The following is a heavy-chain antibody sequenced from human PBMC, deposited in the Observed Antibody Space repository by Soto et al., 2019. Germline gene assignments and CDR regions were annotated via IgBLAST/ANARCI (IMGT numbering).Heavy chain of an antibody. J-gene: IGHJ4*02. D-gene: IGHD3-16*01. CDR2: LYYNVGT. CDR3: ARFPSRHWVDY. Sequence: SETLSLTCTVSGSSISSSGYYWGWIRQPPGRGLEWIGSLYYNVGTYYNPSLKSRVTISADTSANQFSLMVNSVTAADTAIYYCARFPSRHWVDYWGQATLVTVSS. CDR1: GSSISSSGYY. V-gene: IGHV4-39*01.